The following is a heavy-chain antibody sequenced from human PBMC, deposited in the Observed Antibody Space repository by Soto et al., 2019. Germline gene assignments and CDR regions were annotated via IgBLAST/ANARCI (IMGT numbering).Heavy chain of an antibody. CDR1: GVTFSSYA. J-gene: IGHJ6*04. CDR3: ARVGYCTNGVCYRNYYYYGMDV. Sequence: GASVKVSCKASGVTFSSYAISWVRQAPGQGLEWMGGIIPIFGTANYAQKFQGRVTITADECRSTAYMELSSLRSEDTAVYYCARVGYCTNGVCYRNYYYYGMDVCGKRTTLTASS. V-gene: IGHV1-69*13. D-gene: IGHD2-8*01. CDR2: IIPIFGTA.